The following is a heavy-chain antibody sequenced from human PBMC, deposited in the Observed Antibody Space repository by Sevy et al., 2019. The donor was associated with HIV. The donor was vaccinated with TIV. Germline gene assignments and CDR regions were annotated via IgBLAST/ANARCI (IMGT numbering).Heavy chain of an antibody. CDR1: GFTFSTYS. J-gene: IGHJ6*02. D-gene: IGHD5-12*01. CDR2: ISSSSNYI. Sequence: GGSLRLSCPASGFTFSTYSMNWVRQGPGKGLEWVSSISSSSNYIYYADSVKGRFTISRGNAKNSLYLQMNSPRAEDTAVYYCARDQKGEYSAYDGAGYYGKDVWGQGTTVTVSS. V-gene: IGHV3-21*01. CDR3: ARDQKGEYSAYDGAGYYGKDV.